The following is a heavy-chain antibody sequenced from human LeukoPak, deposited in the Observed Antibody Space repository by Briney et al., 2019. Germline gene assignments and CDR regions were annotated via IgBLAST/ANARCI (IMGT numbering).Heavy chain of an antibody. Sequence: SVKVSCKASGGTFSSYAISWVRQAPGQGLEWMGRIIPILGIANYAQKFRGRVTITADKSTSTAYMELSSLRSEDTAVYYCARDRWYALGSGSTYYGMDVWGQGTTVTVSS. V-gene: IGHV1-69*04. D-gene: IGHD3-10*01. CDR1: GGTFSSYA. CDR2: IIPILGIA. CDR3: ARDRWYALGSGSTYYGMDV. J-gene: IGHJ6*02.